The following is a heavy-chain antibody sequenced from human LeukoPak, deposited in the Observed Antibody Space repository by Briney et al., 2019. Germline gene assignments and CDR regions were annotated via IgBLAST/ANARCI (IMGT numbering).Heavy chain of an antibody. CDR1: GGSISGGDYY. CDR2: IYYSGST. Sequence: SQTLSLTCTVSGGSISGGDYYWSWIRQPPGKGLEWIGYIYYSGSTYYNPSLKSRVTISVDTSKNQFSLKLSSVTAADTAVYYCARGSFYDFWSGREKRPLDYWGQGTLVTVSS. CDR3: ARGSFYDFWSGREKRPLDY. V-gene: IGHV4-30-4*08. J-gene: IGHJ4*02. D-gene: IGHD3-3*01.